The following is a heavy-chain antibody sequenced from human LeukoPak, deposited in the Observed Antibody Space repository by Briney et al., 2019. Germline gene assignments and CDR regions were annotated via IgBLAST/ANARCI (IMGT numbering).Heavy chain of an antibody. CDR2: IDSSSSTI. D-gene: IGHD5-18*01. J-gene: IGHJ4*02. Sequence: GGSLRLSCAVSGFPFTTYNMNWVRQAPGKGLEWVSYIDSSSSTIYYADSVKGRFTVSRDNAKNTLDLQMNSLRSEDTAVYYCAREFNTAMVDKYYFDYWGQGTLVTVSS. CDR1: GFPFTTYN. V-gene: IGHV3-48*01. CDR3: AREFNTAMVDKYYFDY.